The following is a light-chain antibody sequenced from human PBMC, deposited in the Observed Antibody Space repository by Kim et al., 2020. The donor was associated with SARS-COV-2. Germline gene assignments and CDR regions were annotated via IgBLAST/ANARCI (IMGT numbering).Light chain of an antibody. Sequence: ELTQPPSPSGTPGQRVTISCSGSNSNIGNNYVYWYQQFPGMAPKLLIYRNNQRPSGVPDRFSGSKSGTSASLAISGLRSEDEAVYYCAAWDDRLSGWVFGGGTQLTVL. J-gene: IGLJ3*02. CDR1: NSNIGNNY. CDR3: AAWDDRLSGWV. V-gene: IGLV1-47*01. CDR2: RNN.